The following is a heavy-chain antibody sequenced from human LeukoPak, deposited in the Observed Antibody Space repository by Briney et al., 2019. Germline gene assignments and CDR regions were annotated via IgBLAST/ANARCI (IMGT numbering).Heavy chain of an antibody. CDR1: GFTFSSSG. Sequence: GGSLRLSCAASGFTFSSSGMSWVRQAPGMGLEWVSAISGSGGSTYHADSVKGRFTISRDNSKNTLYLQMSGLRADDTAVYYCAKDGTPGDYWGQGTRVTVSS. V-gene: IGHV3-23*01. J-gene: IGHJ4*02. CDR3: AKDGTPGDY. D-gene: IGHD2-15*01. CDR2: ISGSGGST.